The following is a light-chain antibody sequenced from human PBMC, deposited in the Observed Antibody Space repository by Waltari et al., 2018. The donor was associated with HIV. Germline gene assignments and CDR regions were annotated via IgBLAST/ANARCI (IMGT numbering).Light chain of an antibody. Sequence: QSALTQPASVSGSPGQSITISCTGTSSDLGGYNYVSWYQQHPGKAPKLMIYDVTKRPRVVSHGFSGSKSGNTAYLTISVLQVEDEADYYCSSYTSSSTWVFGGGTKLTVL. CDR1: SSDLGGYNY. J-gene: IGLJ3*02. V-gene: IGLV2-14*03. CDR2: DVT. CDR3: SSYTSSSTWV.